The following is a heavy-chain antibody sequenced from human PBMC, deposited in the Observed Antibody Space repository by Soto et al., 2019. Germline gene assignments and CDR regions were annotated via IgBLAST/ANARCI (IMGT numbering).Heavy chain of an antibody. J-gene: IGHJ6*02. Sequence: ASVKVSCKASGYTFTGYYMHWVRQAPGQGLEWMGWINPNSGGTNYAQKFQGWVTMTRDTSISTAYMELSRLRSDDTAVYYCARRGAGYYYYGMDVWGQGTTVTVSS. CDR3: ARRGAGYYYYGMDV. CDR1: GYTFTGYY. V-gene: IGHV1-2*04. D-gene: IGHD1-26*01. CDR2: INPNSGGT.